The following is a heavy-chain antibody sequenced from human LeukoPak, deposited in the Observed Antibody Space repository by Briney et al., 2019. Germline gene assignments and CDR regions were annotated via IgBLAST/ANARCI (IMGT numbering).Heavy chain of an antibody. CDR3: ARVRWDSSSSEDY. V-gene: IGHV4-34*01. J-gene: IGHJ4*02. D-gene: IGHD6-6*01. Sequence: PSETLSLTCAVYGGSFSGYYWSWIRQPPGKGQEWIGEINHSGSTNYNPSLKSRVTISVDRSKNQFSLRLTSVTAADTAVYYCARVRWDSSSSEDYWGQGTLVTVSS. CDR1: GGSFSGYY. CDR2: INHSGST.